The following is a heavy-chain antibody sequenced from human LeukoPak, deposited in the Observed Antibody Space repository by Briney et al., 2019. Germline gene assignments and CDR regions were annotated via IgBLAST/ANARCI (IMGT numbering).Heavy chain of an antibody. V-gene: IGHV3-21*06. Sequence: GGSLRLSCVASGFTFTSDATNWVRQAPGKGLEWVSSVSGTSEYIYYADSVRGRFTISRDNAKNTVYLQMNSLRAEDTAVYYCARWYSSGWYSDYWGQGTLVTVSS. J-gene: IGHJ4*02. CDR3: ARWYSSGWYSDY. CDR2: VSGTSEYI. CDR1: GFTFTSDA. D-gene: IGHD6-19*01.